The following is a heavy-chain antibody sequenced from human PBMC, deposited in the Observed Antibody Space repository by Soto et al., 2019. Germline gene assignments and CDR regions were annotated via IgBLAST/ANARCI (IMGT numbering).Heavy chain of an antibody. CDR1: GLTFSDYG. Sequence: GGSLRLSCVVSGLTFSDYGFHCVRQAPGKGLDWVAAIAYYGSFVYYPDSVRRRFTISRDNSRNTLRLQMNNLPHEDTAADYCAKERGRTRHFAMDVCRRGTPITV. J-gene: IGHJ6*02. D-gene: IGHD1-26*01. CDR2: IAYYGSFV. V-gene: IGHV3-30*18. CDR3: AKERGRTRHFAMDV.